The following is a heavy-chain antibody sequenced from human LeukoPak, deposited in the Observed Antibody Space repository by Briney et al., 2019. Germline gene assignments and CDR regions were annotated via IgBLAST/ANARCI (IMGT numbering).Heavy chain of an antibody. CDR1: GFTFSSYW. Sequence: GGSLRLSCAASGFTFSSYWMHWVRQAPGTGLVWVSRINSDGSTTNYADSVKGRFTISRDNAMSTLYLQMNSLRAEDTAVYYCARDFGPYGMDVWSQGTTVTVSS. CDR2: INSDGSTT. CDR3: ARDFGPYGMDV. J-gene: IGHJ6*02. D-gene: IGHD3-16*01. V-gene: IGHV3-74*01.